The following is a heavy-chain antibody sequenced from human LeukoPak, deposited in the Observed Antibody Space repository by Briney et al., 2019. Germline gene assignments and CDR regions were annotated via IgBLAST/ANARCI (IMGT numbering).Heavy chain of an antibody. CDR2: INHSGST. D-gene: IGHD5-24*01. Sequence: SETLSLTCAVYGGSFSGYYWSWIRQPPGKGLEWIGEINHSGSTNYNPSLKSRVTISVDTSKNQFSLKLSSVTAADTAVYYCAREGVEMATMDYWGQGTLVTVSS. CDR3: AREGVEMATMDY. V-gene: IGHV4-34*01. CDR1: GGSFSGYY. J-gene: IGHJ4*02.